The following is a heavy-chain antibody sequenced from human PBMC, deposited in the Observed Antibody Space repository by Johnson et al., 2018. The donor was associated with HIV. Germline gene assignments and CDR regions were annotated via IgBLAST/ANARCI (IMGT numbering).Heavy chain of an antibody. V-gene: IGHV3-66*01. CDR3: ARGGGSYDAGDAFDT. Sequence: VQLVESGGGVVQPGKSLRLSCAASGFTFSNYAIHWVRQAPGKGLEWVSVIYSGGSTYYADSVKGRFTISRDNSKNTLYLQMNSLRAEDTAVYYCARGGGSYDAGDAFDTWGQGTMVTVSS. CDR2: IYSGGST. CDR1: GFTFSNYA. J-gene: IGHJ3*02. D-gene: IGHD1-26*01.